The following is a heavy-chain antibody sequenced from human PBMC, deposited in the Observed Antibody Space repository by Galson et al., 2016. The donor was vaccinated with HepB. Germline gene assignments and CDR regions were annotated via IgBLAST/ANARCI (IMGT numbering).Heavy chain of an antibody. J-gene: IGHJ4*02. D-gene: IGHD1-7*01. CDR3: ARVGADWNYVFDS. Sequence: SLRLSCAASGFTFNRRGMHWVRQAPGKGLEWVAADSMDGRRKFYADSVKGRFTMSRDNANYSVYLQMNSLRAEDTAVYYCARVGADWNYVFDSWGQGTLVTVSS. CDR1: GFTFNRRG. CDR2: DSMDGRRK. V-gene: IGHV3-30*03.